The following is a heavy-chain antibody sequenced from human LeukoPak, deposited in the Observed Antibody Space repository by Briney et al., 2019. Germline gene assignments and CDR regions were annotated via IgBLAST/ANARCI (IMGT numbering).Heavy chain of an antibody. V-gene: IGHV3-21*01. J-gene: IGHJ4*02. CDR3: ARDDYGDKFFDY. D-gene: IGHD4-23*01. CDR2: ISSSSSYI. Sequence: GGSLRLSCAASGFTFSSYSMNWVRQAPGKGLEWVSSISSSSSYIYYADSVKGRFTISRVNAKNSLYLQMNSLRAEDTAVYYCARDDYGDKFFDYWGQGTLVTVSS. CDR1: GFTFSSYS.